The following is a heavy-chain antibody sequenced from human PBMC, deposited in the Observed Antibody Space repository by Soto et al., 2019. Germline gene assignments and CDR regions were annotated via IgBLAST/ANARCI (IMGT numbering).Heavy chain of an antibody. V-gene: IGHV1-69*13. CDR2: IIPIFGTA. J-gene: IGHJ6*02. CDR3: ARGGVFYCGGDCFYYYGLDV. CDR1: GGTFSSYA. D-gene: IGHD2-21*02. Sequence: GASVKVSCKASGGTFSSYAISWVRQAPGQGLEWMGGIIPIFGTANYAQKFQGRVTITADESTSTAYMELSSLRSEDTAVYYCARGGVFYCGGDCFYYYGLDVWGQGTTVTVSS.